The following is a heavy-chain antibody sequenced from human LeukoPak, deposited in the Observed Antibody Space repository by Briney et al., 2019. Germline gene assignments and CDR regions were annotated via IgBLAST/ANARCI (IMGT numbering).Heavy chain of an antibody. CDR1: GYTFTSYG. V-gene: IGHV1-18*01. Sequence: ASVKVSCKASGYTFTSYGISWVRQAPGQELEWMGWISVYNGNTNYAQKLQGRVTMTTDTSTSTAYMELRSLRSDDTAVYYCARAWDYYDSSGYYPYYFDYWGQGTLVTVSS. J-gene: IGHJ4*02. D-gene: IGHD3-22*01. CDR2: ISVYNGNT. CDR3: ARAWDYYDSSGYYPYYFDY.